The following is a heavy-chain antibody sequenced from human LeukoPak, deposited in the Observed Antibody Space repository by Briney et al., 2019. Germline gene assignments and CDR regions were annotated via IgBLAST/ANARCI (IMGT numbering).Heavy chain of an antibody. Sequence: SETLSLTCSVSGDSISSSGYYWSWIRQPPGKGLEWIGEINHSGSTNYNPSLKSRVTISVDTSKNQFSLKLSSVTAADTAVYYCARKYCSGGSCYFFGRGYDYWGQGTLVTVSS. CDR2: INHSGST. V-gene: IGHV4-39*07. D-gene: IGHD2-15*01. CDR3: ARKYCSGGSCYFFGRGYDY. CDR1: GDSISSSGYY. J-gene: IGHJ4*02.